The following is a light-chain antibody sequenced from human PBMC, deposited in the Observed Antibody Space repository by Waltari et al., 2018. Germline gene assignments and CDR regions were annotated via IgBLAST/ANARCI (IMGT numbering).Light chain of an antibody. Sequence: EIVLTQSPATLALSPGERATLSCRAGRTISNYFAWYQQKPGQAPRVLIYDASNRAAGIPARFSGSGSGTDFTLTISSLEPEDFAVYYCQQRYDWPLTFGGGTKVEIK. CDR2: DAS. V-gene: IGKV3-11*01. CDR1: RTISNY. CDR3: QQRYDWPLT. J-gene: IGKJ4*01.